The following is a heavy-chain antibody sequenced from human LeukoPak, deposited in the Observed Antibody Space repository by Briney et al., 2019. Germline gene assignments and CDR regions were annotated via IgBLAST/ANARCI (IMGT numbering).Heavy chain of an antibody. J-gene: IGHJ4*02. V-gene: IGHV1-2*06. Sequence: ASVKVSCKASGYTFSGDYVHWVRQAPGQGLEWMGRINPNTGGTSYAQKFQGRVTMTRDTSISTAYMELSRVTSDDTAVYFCARDRNLYSGSFASWGQGTLVTVSS. CDR3: ARDRNLYSGSFAS. CDR2: INPNTGGT. CDR1: GYTFSGDY. D-gene: IGHD1-26*01.